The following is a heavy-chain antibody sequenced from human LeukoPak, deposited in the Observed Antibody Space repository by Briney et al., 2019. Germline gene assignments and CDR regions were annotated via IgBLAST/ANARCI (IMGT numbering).Heavy chain of an antibody. CDR3: ARNPITMVRGVIRDNWFDP. V-gene: IGHV4-39*07. D-gene: IGHD3-10*01. Sequence: SETLSLTCTVSGGSISSSSYYWGWIRQPPGKGLEWIGSIYYSGSTYYNPSLKSRVTISVDTSKNQFSLKLSSVTAADTAVYYCARNPITMVRGVIRDNWFDPRGQGTLVTVSS. J-gene: IGHJ5*02. CDR2: IYYSGST. CDR1: GGSISSSSYY.